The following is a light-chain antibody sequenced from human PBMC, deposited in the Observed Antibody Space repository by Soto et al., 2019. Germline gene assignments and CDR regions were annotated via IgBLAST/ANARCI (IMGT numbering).Light chain of an antibody. CDR3: QQRSNWPPIT. CDR2: GAS. CDR1: QSPRSN. V-gene: IGKV3-15*01. J-gene: IGKJ5*01. Sequence: IVMTQSPPTLSVSPGEEATLACRASQSPRSNLAWYQQKPGQAPRLLIYGASTRATGIPARFSGSGSGTEFTLTITSLQSEDFAVYYCQQRSNWPPITFGQGTRLEI.